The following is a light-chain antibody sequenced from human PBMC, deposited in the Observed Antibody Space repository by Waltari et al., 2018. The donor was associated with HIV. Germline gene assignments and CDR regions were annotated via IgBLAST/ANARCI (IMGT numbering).Light chain of an antibody. Sequence: EIVLTQSPATLSLSPGERATLSCRASQSVRNYLAWYQHKPGQSPRLLIYETSKRATGTAARFSGSGSGTDFSLTISSLEPEDVGVYCCQQRSNWPPITFGQGTRVEIK. CDR3: QQRSNWPPIT. CDR1: QSVRNY. V-gene: IGKV3-11*01. J-gene: IGKJ5*01. CDR2: ETS.